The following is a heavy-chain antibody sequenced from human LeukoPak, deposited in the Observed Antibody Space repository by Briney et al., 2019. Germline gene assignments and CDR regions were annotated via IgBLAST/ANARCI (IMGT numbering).Heavy chain of an antibody. Sequence: GGSLRLSCAASGFTFNKYAMYWVRQAPGKGLEYVSDINSNGGSTYYANSVKGRFTISRDNSKNTLYLQMNSLRAEDTAVYYCARDAPYSGSYYDYWGQGTLVTVSS. D-gene: IGHD1-26*01. J-gene: IGHJ4*02. V-gene: IGHV3-64*01. CDR1: GFTFNKYA. CDR3: ARDAPYSGSYYDY. CDR2: INSNGGST.